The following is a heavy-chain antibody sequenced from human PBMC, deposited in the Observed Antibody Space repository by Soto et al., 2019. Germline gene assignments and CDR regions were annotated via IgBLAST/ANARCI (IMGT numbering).Heavy chain of an antibody. D-gene: IGHD6-6*01. J-gene: IGHJ4*01. Sequence: GGSLRLSCAASGFTFSNYWMSWVRQAPGKGLEGVANIKQDGSEKYYVDSVKGRFTISRDNAKNSLYLQLNSLRAEDTAVYYGGRGPFFSSSLFDSPNVLAFWAQG. CDR1: GFTFSNYW. V-gene: IGHV3-7*01. CDR2: IKQDGSEK. CDR3: GRGPFFSSSLFDSPNVLAF.